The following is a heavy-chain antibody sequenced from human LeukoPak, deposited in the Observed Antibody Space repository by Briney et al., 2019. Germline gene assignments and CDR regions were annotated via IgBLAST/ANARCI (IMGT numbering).Heavy chain of an antibody. CDR1: GYTFTGNY. CDR3: ARSRQPTGEDEKGARRRGFDS. CDR2: INPNSGGT. V-gene: IGHV1-2*02. Sequence: GASVKVSCKASGYTFTGNYIHWVRQAPGQGLEWMGWINPNSGGTKYDQKFQGRVTMTRDTSISTAYMELSRLRSDDTAVYYCARSRQPTGEDEKGARRRGFDSWGQGTLVTVSS. D-gene: IGHD3-16*01. J-gene: IGHJ5*01.